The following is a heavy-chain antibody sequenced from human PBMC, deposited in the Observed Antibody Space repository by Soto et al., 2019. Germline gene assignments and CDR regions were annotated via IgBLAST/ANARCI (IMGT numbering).Heavy chain of an antibody. CDR1: NFSISSGYY. D-gene: IGHD1-26*01. CDR2: IYRSGTT. Sequence: SESLSLTCVVSNFSISSGYYWGWIRQSPGKGLEWIASIYRSGTTSYNPSLKSRVTISVDPSKNQFSLMLTAVTAADTAVYYCARTHSGSYYSVFNYWGRGSLVTVSS. V-gene: IGHV4-38-2*01. J-gene: IGHJ4*02. CDR3: ARTHSGSYYSVFNY.